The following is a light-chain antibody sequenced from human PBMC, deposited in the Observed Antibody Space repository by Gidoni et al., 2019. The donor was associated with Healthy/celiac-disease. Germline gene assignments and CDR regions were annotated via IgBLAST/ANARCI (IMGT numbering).Light chain of an antibody. CDR3: QQYGSSPWT. CDR1: QSVSSSY. V-gene: IGKV3-20*01. CDR2: GAS. J-gene: IGKJ1*01. Sequence: SLSPGERATLSCRASQSVSSSYLAWYQQKPGQAPRLLIYGASSRATGIPARFSGSGSGTDFTLTISRLEPEDFAVYYCQQYGSSPWTFGQGTKVEIK.